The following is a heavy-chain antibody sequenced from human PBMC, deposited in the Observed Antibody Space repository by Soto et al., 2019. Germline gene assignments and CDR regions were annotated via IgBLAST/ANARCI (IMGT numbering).Heavy chain of an antibody. CDR3: ARDLQAYRSGPNWFDP. D-gene: IGHD6-19*01. J-gene: IGHJ5*02. Sequence: ASVKGSCKASGYTLTSYGISWVRQAPGQGLEGMGWISAYNGNTNYAQKLQGRVTMTTDTSTSTAYMELRSLRSDDTAVYYCARDLQAYRSGPNWFDPWGQGTLVTVSS. V-gene: IGHV1-18*01. CDR2: ISAYNGNT. CDR1: GYTLTSYG.